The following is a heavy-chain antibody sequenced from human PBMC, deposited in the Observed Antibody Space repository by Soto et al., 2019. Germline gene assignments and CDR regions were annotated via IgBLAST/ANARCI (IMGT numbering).Heavy chain of an antibody. CDR3: AKETIQVGGPNYFDY. Sequence: LRLSCEASGFTFSRYGMHWVRQAPGMGLEWVAVISWDGLAQYYGDSVKGRFTISRDNSQSTLYLQMNSLRTEDTAIYYCAKETIQVGGPNYFDYWGQGVLVTVSS. J-gene: IGHJ4*02. V-gene: IGHV3-30*18. CDR1: GFTFSRYG. CDR2: ISWDGLAQ. D-gene: IGHD1-1*01.